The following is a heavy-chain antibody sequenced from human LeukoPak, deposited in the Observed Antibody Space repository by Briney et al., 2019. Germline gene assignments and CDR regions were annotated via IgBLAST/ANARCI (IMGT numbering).Heavy chain of an antibody. CDR3: ARDGVTSSVDY. CDR1: GFTFSSYW. D-gene: IGHD2-21*02. J-gene: IGHJ4*02. CDR2: IKQDGSEK. Sequence: GGSLRLSCAASGFTFSSYWMTWVRQAPGKGLEWVANIKQDGSEKYYVDSVKGRFTISRDNAKNSLYLQMNSLRAEDTAVYYCARDGVTSSVDYWGQGTLVTVSS. V-gene: IGHV3-7*01.